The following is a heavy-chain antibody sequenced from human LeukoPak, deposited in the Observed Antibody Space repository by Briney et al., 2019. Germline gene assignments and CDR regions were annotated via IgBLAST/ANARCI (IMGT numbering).Heavy chain of an antibody. Sequence: SQTLSLTCTVSGGSVSSDSYYWSWIRQPPGKGLEWIGYIYYTGSTNYNPSLKSRVTISVDMSKNQFSLKLTSVTAADTAVYYCATKGPRRGYFDYWGQGTLVAVSS. CDR2: IYYTGST. V-gene: IGHV4-61*01. CDR1: GGSVSSDSYY. CDR3: ATKGPRRGYFDY. J-gene: IGHJ4*02.